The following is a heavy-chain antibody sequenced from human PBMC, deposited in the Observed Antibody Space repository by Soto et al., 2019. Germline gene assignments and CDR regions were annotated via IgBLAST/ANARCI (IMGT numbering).Heavy chain of an antibody. CDR1: GGTFSSYA. V-gene: IGHV1-69*12. CDR3: ASDPANSDNAMAVPAKYGVDV. CDR2: IIPIFGRA. Sequence: QLQLVQSGAEVTKPGSSVKVSCKASGGTFSSYAFSWVRQAPGQGLEWMGGIIPIFGRANYTQKFQGRVTITAAEATSRGHMELSSLRPEDTPEYYCASDPANSDNAMAVPAKYGVDVWTQGTTVTVSS. D-gene: IGHD2-15*01. J-gene: IGHJ6*02.